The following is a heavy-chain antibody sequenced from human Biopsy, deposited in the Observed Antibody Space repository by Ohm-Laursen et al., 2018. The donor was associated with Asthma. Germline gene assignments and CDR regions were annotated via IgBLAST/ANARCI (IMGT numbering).Heavy chain of an antibody. CDR1: GGSFSSNY. V-gene: IGHV4-59*01. J-gene: IGHJ4*02. CDR2: IHYSGST. D-gene: IGHD2-15*01. Sequence: SETLSLTCVVYGGSFSSNYWSWIRQPPGKGLEWIGNIHYSGSTYSNPSLKSRVTISVDTSKKQISLRLSSVIAADTAVYYCAGFCSGGNCPDHWGQGTLVTVSS. CDR3: AGFCSGGNCPDH.